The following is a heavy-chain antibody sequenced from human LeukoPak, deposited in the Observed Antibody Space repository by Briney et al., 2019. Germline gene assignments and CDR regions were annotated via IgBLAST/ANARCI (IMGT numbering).Heavy chain of an antibody. Sequence: GGSLRLSCAASGFTFSSYAMSWVRQAPGKGLEWVSAFSGSGGSTYYADSVKGRSTISRDDSKTTLYLQMNSLRAEDTAVYYCAKAGGGYCSSTSCERHPFDYWGQGTLVTVSS. V-gene: IGHV3-23*01. D-gene: IGHD2-2*01. CDR2: FSGSGGST. J-gene: IGHJ4*02. CDR1: GFTFSSYA. CDR3: AKAGGGYCSSTSCERHPFDY.